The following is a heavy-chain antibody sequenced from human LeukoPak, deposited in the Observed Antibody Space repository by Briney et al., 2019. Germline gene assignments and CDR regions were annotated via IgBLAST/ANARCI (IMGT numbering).Heavy chain of an antibody. D-gene: IGHD1-1*01. Sequence: GASVKVSCKASGYTFTGYYMHWVRQAPGQGLEWMGWINPDSGGTNSAQKFQGGVTMTRDTSISTAYMELTRLRSDDTAVYYCARGARTTGTTTYFDYWGQGTLVTVSS. CDR3: ARGARTTGTTTYFDY. V-gene: IGHV1-2*02. CDR1: GYTFTGYY. CDR2: INPDSGGT. J-gene: IGHJ4*02.